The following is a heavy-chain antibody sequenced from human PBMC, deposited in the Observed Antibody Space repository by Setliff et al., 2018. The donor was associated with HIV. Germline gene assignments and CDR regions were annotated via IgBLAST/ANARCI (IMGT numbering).Heavy chain of an antibody. J-gene: IGHJ3*02. Sequence: SVKVSCKASGYTFTGYYMHWVRQAPGQGLEWMGGIIPIFGTANYAQKFQGRVTITADESTSTAYMELSSLRSEDTAVYYCARDWGGFTMIGHAFDIWGQGTMVTVSS. CDR3: ARDWGGFTMIGHAFDI. CDR2: IIPIFGTA. D-gene: IGHD3-22*01. V-gene: IGHV1-69*13. CDR1: GYTFTGYY.